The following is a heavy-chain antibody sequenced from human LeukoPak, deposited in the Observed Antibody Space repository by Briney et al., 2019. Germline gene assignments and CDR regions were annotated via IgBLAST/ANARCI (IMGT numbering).Heavy chain of an antibody. J-gene: IGHJ4*02. CDR3: ARGDGHHRL. D-gene: IGHD5-24*01. CDR1: GFTFSTYW. CDR2: VKQDGSEK. Sequence: SGGSLRLSCAASGFTFSTYWMTWVRQAPGKGLEWVAKVKQDGSEKYYVDSVKGRFTISRDNAKNSLSLQMNSLRVEDTAVYFCARGDGHHRLWGQGTLVTVSS. V-gene: IGHV3-7*01.